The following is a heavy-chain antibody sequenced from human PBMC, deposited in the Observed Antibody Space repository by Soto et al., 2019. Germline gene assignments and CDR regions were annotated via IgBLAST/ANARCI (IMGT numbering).Heavy chain of an antibody. J-gene: IGHJ6*02. CDR2: IYHSGST. Sequence: PSETLSLTCAVSGGSISSGGYSWTWIRQPPGKGLEWIGYIYHSGSTYYNPSLKSRVTISVDRSKNQFSLKLNSVTAADTAVYYCTTGVTSRGMDVWGQGTTVTVSS. CDR3: TTGVTSRGMDV. V-gene: IGHV4-30-2*01. CDR1: GGSISSGGYS. D-gene: IGHD2-21*02.